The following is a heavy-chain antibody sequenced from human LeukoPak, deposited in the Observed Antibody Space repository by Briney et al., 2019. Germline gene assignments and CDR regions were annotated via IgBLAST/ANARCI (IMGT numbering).Heavy chain of an antibody. V-gene: IGHV3-21*01. CDR3: ARNLRGMVRGVIISTSY. CDR2: ISSSSSYI. Sequence: PGGSLRLSCAASGFTFSSYSMNWVRQAPGKGLEWVSSISSSSSYIYYADSVKGRFTISRDNAKNSLYLQMNSLRAEDTAVYYCARNLRGMVRGVIISTSYWGQGTLVTVSS. CDR1: GFTFSSYS. D-gene: IGHD3-10*01. J-gene: IGHJ4*02.